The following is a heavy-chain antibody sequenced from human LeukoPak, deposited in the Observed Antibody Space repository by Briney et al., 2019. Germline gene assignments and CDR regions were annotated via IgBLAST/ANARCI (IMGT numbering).Heavy chain of an antibody. Sequence: ASVKVSCKASGYTFTSYGISWVRQAPGQGLEWMGWISSYNGNTNYAQKLQGRVTMTTGTSTSTAYMELRSLRSDDTAVYYCARPHLGYCSGGSCYGAWFDPWGQGTLVTVSS. CDR2: ISSYNGNT. V-gene: IGHV1-18*01. CDR1: GYTFTSYG. CDR3: ARPHLGYCSGGSCYGAWFDP. J-gene: IGHJ5*02. D-gene: IGHD2-15*01.